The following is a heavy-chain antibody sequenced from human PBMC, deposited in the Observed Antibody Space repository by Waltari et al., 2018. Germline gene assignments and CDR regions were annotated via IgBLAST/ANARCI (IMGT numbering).Heavy chain of an antibody. CDR3: ERDQGGVGGWYPYYFVY. Sequence: EVQLVESGGGLVKPGGSLRLSCAASGFTFSSYSMNWVRQAPGKGREWVSSISSSSSYIYYADSVKGRFTISRDNAKNSRYLQMNSLRAEDTAVYYCERDQGGVGGWYPYYFVYWGQGTLVTVSS. D-gene: IGHD6-19*01. V-gene: IGHV3-21*01. CDR1: GFTFSSYS. J-gene: IGHJ4*02. CDR2: ISSSSSYI.